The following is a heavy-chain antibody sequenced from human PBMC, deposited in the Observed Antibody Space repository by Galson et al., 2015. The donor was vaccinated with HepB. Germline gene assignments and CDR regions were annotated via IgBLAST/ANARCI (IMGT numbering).Heavy chain of an antibody. CDR1: AFTFSTYV. CDR2: ISYDGSNK. J-gene: IGHJ4*02. V-gene: IGHV3-30*03. D-gene: IGHD1-1*01. CDR3: ARGEARSNWNGADY. Sequence: SLRLSCAASAFTFSTYVMHWVRQAPGTGLEWVAVISYDGSNKYYADSVKGRFTISRDNSKNTLYLQMNSLRPDDTAVYYCARGEARSNWNGADYWGQGTLVTVSS.